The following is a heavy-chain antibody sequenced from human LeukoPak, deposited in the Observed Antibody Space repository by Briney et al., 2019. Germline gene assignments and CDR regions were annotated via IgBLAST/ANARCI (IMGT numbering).Heavy chain of an antibody. CDR2: IYSGGST. J-gene: IGHJ4*02. CDR1: GFTVSSNY. V-gene: IGHV3-53*01. CDR3: AKGNDILTGLDY. Sequence: GGSLRLSCAASGFTVSSNYMSWVRQAPGKGLEWVSIIYSGGSTYYADSVKGRFTISRDNSKNTLYLQMNSLRAEDPAVYYCAKGNDILTGLDYWGQGTLVTVSS. D-gene: IGHD3-9*01.